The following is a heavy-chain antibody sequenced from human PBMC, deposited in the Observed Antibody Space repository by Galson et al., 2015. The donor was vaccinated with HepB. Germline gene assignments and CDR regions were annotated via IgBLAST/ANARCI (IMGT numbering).Heavy chain of an antibody. CDR3: ARTPQLWYEAALFDN. J-gene: IGHJ4*02. V-gene: IGHV3-30-3*01. CDR2: ISYDGSTK. Sequence: SLRLSCAASGFSFSTYAMHWVRQAPGKGLEWVAVISYDGSTKYYADSVKGRFTFSRDNSKNTLSLQMNSLTAEDTAVYFCARTPQLWYEAALFDNWGQGTLVTVTS. CDR1: GFSFSTYA. D-gene: IGHD5-18*01.